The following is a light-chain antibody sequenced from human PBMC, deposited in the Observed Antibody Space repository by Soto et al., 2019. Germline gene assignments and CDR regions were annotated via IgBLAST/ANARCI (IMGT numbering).Light chain of an antibody. CDR2: TTN. Sequence: QSVLTQPPSASGTPGQTVTISCSGSWSNIGKNTLNWYQQVPGTAPQLLISTTNHRPSGVRDRFSASKSGTSASLAISGLQSDDEADYYCAAWDDSLNVVVFGGGTKLTVL. V-gene: IGLV1-44*01. J-gene: IGLJ2*01. CDR1: WSNIGKNT. CDR3: AAWDDSLNVVV.